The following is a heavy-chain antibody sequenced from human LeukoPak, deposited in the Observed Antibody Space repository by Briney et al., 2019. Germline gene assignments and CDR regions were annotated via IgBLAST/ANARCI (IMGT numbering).Heavy chain of an antibody. V-gene: IGHV1-2*02. D-gene: IGHD3-3*01. CDR3: ARDPGGLYDFWSGYSLPSTVGLDY. CDR2: INPNSGGT. J-gene: IGHJ4*02. Sequence: ASVKVSCKASGYTFTGYYMHWVRQAPGQGLEWMGWINPNSGGTNYAQKFQGRVTMTRGTSISTAYMELSRLRSDDTAVYYCARDPGGLYDFWSGYSLPSTVGLDYWGQGTLVTVSS. CDR1: GYTFTGYY.